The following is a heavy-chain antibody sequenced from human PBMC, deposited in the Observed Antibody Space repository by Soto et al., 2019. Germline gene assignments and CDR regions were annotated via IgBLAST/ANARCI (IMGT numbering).Heavy chain of an antibody. CDR3: ARHQVVVAAMTN. D-gene: IGHD2-15*01. CDR1: GGSISISSYY. CDR2: IYYSGST. Sequence: SETLSLTCTVSGGSISISSYYWGCMRQPPGKGLEWIGSIYYSGSTYYNPSLKSRVTISVDTSKNQFSLKLSSVTAADTAVYYCARHQVVVAAMTNWGQGTLVTVSS. V-gene: IGHV4-39*01. J-gene: IGHJ4*02.